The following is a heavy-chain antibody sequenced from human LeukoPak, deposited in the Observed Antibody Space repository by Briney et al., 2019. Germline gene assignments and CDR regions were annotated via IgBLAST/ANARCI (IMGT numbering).Heavy chain of an antibody. Sequence: GGSLRLSCAASGFTFSSYGMHWVRQAPGKGLEWVAVIWYDGSNKYYADSVKGRFTISRDNSKDTLYLQMNSLRAEDTAVYYCAKEYSGSYDYWGQGTLVTVSS. D-gene: IGHD1-26*01. V-gene: IGHV3-33*06. CDR1: GFTFSSYG. CDR3: AKEYSGSYDY. J-gene: IGHJ4*02. CDR2: IWYDGSNK.